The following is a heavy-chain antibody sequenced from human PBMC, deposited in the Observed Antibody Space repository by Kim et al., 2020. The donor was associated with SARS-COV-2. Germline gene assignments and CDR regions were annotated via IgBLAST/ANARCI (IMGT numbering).Heavy chain of an antibody. Sequence: ASVKVSCKVSGYTLTELSMHWVRQAPGKGLEWMGGFDPEDGETIYAQKFQGRVTMTEDTSTDTAYMDLSSLRSEDTAVYYCATLDSSGYYKEYYFDYWGRGTLVTVSS. V-gene: IGHV1-24*01. CDR1: GYTLTELS. D-gene: IGHD3-22*01. CDR3: ATLDSSGYYKEYYFDY. CDR2: FDPEDGET. J-gene: IGHJ4*02.